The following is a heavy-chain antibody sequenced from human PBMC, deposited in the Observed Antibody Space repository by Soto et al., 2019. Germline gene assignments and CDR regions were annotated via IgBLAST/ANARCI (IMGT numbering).Heavy chain of an antibody. CDR2: ISAYNANT. J-gene: IGHJ4*02. D-gene: IGHD6-19*01. V-gene: IGHV1-18*01. CDR1: GYTFFNYG. CDR3: ARDDIKVPGTLSDY. Sequence: QVPLVQSGVEVKKPGASVKVSCKASGYTFFNYGISWVRQAPGQGLEWMGWISAYNANTNYAQKFQGRVTMTTDTSTSTAYMDLRSLTSDDTAVYYCARDDIKVPGTLSDYWGQGTLVSVSS.